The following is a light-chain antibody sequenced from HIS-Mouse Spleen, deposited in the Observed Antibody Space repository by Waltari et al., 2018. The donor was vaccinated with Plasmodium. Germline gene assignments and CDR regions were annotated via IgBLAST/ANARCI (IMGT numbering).Light chain of an antibody. V-gene: IGLV3-19*01. CDR3: NSRDSSGNHQV. Sequence: SSELTQDPAVSVALGQTVRITCQGDSLRSYYASWYQPKPGQAPVLVIYGKNNRPSGIPNRFSGARSGNTASLTITGAQAEDEADYYCNSRDSSGNHQVFGGGTKLTVL. CDR1: SLRSYY. J-gene: IGLJ3*02. CDR2: GKN.